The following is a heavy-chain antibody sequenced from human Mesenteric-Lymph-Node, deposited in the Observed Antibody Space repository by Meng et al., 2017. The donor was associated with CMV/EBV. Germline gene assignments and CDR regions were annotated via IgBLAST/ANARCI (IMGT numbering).Heavy chain of an antibody. D-gene: IGHD2-15*01. CDR1: GGCFSGYY. Sequence: QVQLQQWGAGLLKPSETLSLTCAVYGGCFSGYYWSWIRQPPGKGLEWIGEINHSGVPNYNPSLKSRVTISLDRSKNQFSLKLSSVTAEDTAVYYCARGSDIPVNNYWGQGTLVTVSS. CDR3: ARGSDIPVNNY. J-gene: IGHJ4*02. V-gene: IGHV4-34*01. CDR2: INHSGVP.